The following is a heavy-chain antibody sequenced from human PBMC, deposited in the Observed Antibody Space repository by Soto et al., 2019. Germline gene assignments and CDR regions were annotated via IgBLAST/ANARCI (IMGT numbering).Heavy chain of an antibody. CDR3: ARGGYIVDY. D-gene: IGHD5-12*01. Sequence: SETLSLTCTVSGGSISSYSWSWIRQPPGKGLEWIGYIYYSGSTNYNPSLKSRVTISVDTSKNQSSLKLSSVTAADTAVYYCARGGYIVDYWGQGTLVTVSS. CDR1: GGSISSYS. CDR2: IYYSGST. V-gene: IGHV4-59*01. J-gene: IGHJ4*02.